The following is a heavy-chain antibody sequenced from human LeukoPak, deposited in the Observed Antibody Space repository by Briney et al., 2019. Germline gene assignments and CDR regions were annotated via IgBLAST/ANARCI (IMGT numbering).Heavy chain of an antibody. J-gene: IGHJ4*02. D-gene: IGHD6-19*01. CDR3: AKAFDSSGWYGYDSSGTNS. CDR2: IWYDGSNK. Sequence: GGSLRLSCAAPGFTFSSYGMHWVRQAPGKGLEWVAVIWYDGSNKYYADSVKGRFTISRDNSKNTLYLQMNSLRAEDTAVYYCAKAFDSSGWYGYDSSGTNSWGQGTLVTVSS. V-gene: IGHV3-33*06. CDR1: GFTFSSYG.